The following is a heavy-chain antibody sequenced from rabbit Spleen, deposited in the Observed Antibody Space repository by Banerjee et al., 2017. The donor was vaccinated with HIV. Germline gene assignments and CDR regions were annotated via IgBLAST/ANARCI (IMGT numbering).Heavy chain of an antibody. CDR2: INAVTGKA. CDR3: ARDTSSSFSSYGMDL. V-gene: IGHV1S45*01. CDR1: GFSFSNKAV. J-gene: IGHJ6*01. D-gene: IGHD1-1*01. Sequence: QEQLVESGGGLVKPEGSLKLSCIASGFSFSNKAVMCWVRQAPGKGLEWIACINAVTGKAVYASWAKGRFPFSKTSSTTVTLQMTSLTAADTATYFCARDTSSSFSSYGMDLWAQAPWSPS.